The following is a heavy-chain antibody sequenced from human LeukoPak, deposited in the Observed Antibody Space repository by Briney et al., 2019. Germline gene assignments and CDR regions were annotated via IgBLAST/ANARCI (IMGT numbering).Heavy chain of an antibody. J-gene: IGHJ4*02. V-gene: IGHV4-39*01. D-gene: IGHD4-23*01. CDR3: ASEASVVTRLINY. Sequence: KPSETLSLTCTVSGGSISSSSYYWGWIRQPPGKGLEWIGSIYYSGSTYYNPSLKSRVTISVDTSKNQFSLKLSSVTAADTAVYYCASEASVVTRLINYWGQGTLVAVSS. CDR2: IYYSGST. CDR1: GGSISSSSYY.